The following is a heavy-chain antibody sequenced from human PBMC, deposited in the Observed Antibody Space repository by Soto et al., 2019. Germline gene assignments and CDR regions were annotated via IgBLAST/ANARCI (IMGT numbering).Heavy chain of an antibody. CDR1: GGSISSSSYY. Sequence: PSETLSLTCTVSGGSISSSSYYWGWIRQPPGKGLEWIGSISSSGSTYYKPSLKSRVAMSVDTSKNQFSIKLTSVTAADTAVYYCARRNWFSFGYWGQGTLVTVS. D-gene: IGHD3-9*01. V-gene: IGHV4-39*01. J-gene: IGHJ4*02. CDR3: ARRNWFSFGY. CDR2: ISSSGST.